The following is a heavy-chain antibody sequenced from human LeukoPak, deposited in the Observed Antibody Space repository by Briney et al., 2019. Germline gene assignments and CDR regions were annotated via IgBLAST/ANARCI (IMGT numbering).Heavy chain of an antibody. Sequence: GGSLRLSCAASGFTFSDYNMRWIRQAPGKGLEWVSSISRSGSTKYYADSVKGRFTISRDNAKNSLFLQVNSLKTEDTAVYYCTTDGVGIEGATYDYWGQGTLVTVSS. D-gene: IGHD1-26*01. J-gene: IGHJ4*02. CDR2: ISRSGSTK. V-gene: IGHV3-11*01. CDR1: GFTFSDYN. CDR3: TTDGVGIEGATYDY.